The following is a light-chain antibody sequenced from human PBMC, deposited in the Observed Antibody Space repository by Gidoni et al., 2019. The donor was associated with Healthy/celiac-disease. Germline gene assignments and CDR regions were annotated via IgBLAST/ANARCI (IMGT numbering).Light chain of an antibody. Sequence: EIVMTQTPLSLYVTPAQPTSISCKSSQSLLHSDGKTYLYCYLLKPGQSPQLLIYKVSRRFSGVPDRFSGSGSGTDFTLKISRVEAEDVGVFYCMQGIHLPLTFGGGTKVEIK. V-gene: IGKV2-29*02. CDR2: KVS. J-gene: IGKJ4*01. CDR3: MQGIHLPLT. CDR1: QSLLHSDGKTY.